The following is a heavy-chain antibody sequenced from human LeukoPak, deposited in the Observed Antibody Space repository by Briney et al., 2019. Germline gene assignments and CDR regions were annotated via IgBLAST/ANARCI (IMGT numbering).Heavy chain of an antibody. J-gene: IGHJ6*02. CDR3: ARDNGEMATIYYYGMDV. V-gene: IGHV4-34*01. D-gene: IGHD5-24*01. CDR1: GGSFSGYY. Sequence: SKTLSLTCAVYGGSFSGYYWSWIRQPPGKGLEWIGEINHSGSTNYNPSLKSRVTISVDTSKNQFSLKLSSVTAADTAVYYCARDNGEMATIYYYGMDVWGQGTTVTVSS. CDR2: INHSGST.